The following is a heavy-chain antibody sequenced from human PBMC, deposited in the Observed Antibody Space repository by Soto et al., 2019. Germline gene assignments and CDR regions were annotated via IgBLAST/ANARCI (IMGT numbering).Heavy chain of an antibody. D-gene: IGHD3-3*01. Sequence: PVGSLRLSCAASGFTFSSYWMHWVRQAPGXGLVWVSRINSDGSSTSYADSVKGRFTISRDNAKNTLYLQMNSLRAEDTAVYYCARDSYYDFWSGSTDYYYYRMDVWGQGPTVTVSS. V-gene: IGHV3-74*01. J-gene: IGHJ6*02. CDR3: ARDSYYDFWSGSTDYYYYRMDV. CDR1: GFTFSSYW. CDR2: INSDGSST.